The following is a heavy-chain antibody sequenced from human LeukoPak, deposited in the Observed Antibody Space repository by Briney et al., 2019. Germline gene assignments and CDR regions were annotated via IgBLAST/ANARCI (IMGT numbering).Heavy chain of an antibody. CDR3: ARDRESESDSEGDY. CDR1: GFTFSRFW. V-gene: IGHV3-7*01. D-gene: IGHD4-11*01. J-gene: IGHJ4*02. CDR2: IKQGGSEI. Sequence: GGSLRLSCSASGFTFSRFWMSWVRQAPGKGLESVALIKQGGSEIYHMDSVKGRFTISRDDATNSLYLQMNSLRVEDTASYYCARDRESESDSEGDYWGQGTLVTVSS.